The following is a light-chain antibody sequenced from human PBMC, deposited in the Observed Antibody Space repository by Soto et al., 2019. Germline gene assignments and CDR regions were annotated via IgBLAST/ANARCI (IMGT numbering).Light chain of an antibody. V-gene: IGKV2-30*01. Sequence: DVVMTQSPLSLPVTLGQPASISCKSSQSLVYSDGNTYLTWFQQRPGQSPRRLIYKVSNRDSGVPDRFSGSGSGTDYTLRISRVEAEDVGVYYCLQGTHWPPTFVGGTKVEIK. CDR1: QSLVYSDGNTY. J-gene: IGKJ4*01. CDR3: LQGTHWPPT. CDR2: KVS.